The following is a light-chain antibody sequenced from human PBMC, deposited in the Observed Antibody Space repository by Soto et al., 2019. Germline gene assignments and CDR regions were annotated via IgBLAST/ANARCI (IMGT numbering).Light chain of an antibody. CDR3: HQRQSWPRT. CDR1: QSVDN. V-gene: IGKV3D-15*01. CDR2: GAS. Sequence: EIVMTQSPATLSVSPGERAILSCRATQSVDNLAWYQHKPGQAPRLLIYGASTRATGIPARFSGSVSGTEFTLIISGLQSEDFAVYYCHQRQSWPRTFGQGTKVDI. J-gene: IGKJ1*01.